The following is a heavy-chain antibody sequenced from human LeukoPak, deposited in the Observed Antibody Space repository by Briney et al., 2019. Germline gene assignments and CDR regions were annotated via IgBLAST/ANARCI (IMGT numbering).Heavy chain of an antibody. CDR1: GGTFSSYA. CDR2: IIPIFGTA. CDR3: GVDYYDSSGFRSYAFDI. J-gene: IGHJ3*02. Sequence: SVKVSCKASGGTFSSYAISWVRQAPGQGLEWMGRIIPIFGTANYAQKFQGRVTITTDESTSTAYMELSSLRSEDTAVYYCGVDYYDSSGFRSYAFDIWGQGTMVTVSS. D-gene: IGHD3-22*01. V-gene: IGHV1-69*05.